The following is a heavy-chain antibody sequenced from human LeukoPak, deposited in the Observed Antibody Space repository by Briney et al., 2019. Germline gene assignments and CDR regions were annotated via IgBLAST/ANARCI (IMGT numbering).Heavy chain of an antibody. V-gene: IGHV4-59*08. CDR2: IYYSGST. D-gene: IGHD6-13*01. Sequence: SETLSLTCTVSGGSISSYYWSWIRQPPGKGLEWIGYIYYSGSTNYNPSLKSRVTISVDTSNNQFSLKLSSVTAADTAVYYCARQVGIAYYFDYWGQGTLVTVSS. J-gene: IGHJ4*02. CDR1: GGSISSYY. CDR3: ARQVGIAYYFDY.